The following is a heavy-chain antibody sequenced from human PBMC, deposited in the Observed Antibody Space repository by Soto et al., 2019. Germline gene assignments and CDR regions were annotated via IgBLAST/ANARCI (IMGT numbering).Heavy chain of an antibody. Sequence: QVQLQQWGAGLLKPSETLSLTCAVYGGSFSGYYWSWIRQPPGKGLEWIGEINHSGSTNYNPSLKSRVTISVDTSKNQFSLKLSSVTAADTAVYYCASISSDDYWGQGTPVTVSS. CDR3: ASISSDDY. CDR1: GGSFSGYY. D-gene: IGHD6-13*01. CDR2: INHSGST. J-gene: IGHJ4*02. V-gene: IGHV4-34*01.